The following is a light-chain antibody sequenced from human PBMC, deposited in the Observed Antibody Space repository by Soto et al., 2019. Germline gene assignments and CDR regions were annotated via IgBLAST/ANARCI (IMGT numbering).Light chain of an antibody. CDR3: QQYGSSPRT. V-gene: IGKV3-11*01. CDR1: QRITSY. Sequence: EVVLTQSPATLSLSPGERATLSCRASQRITSYLAWYQQKPGQAPRLLIYDATNRVAGVPARFSGSKSGADFTLTISTLQPEDFAVYYCQQYGSSPRTFGQGTKVEIK. J-gene: IGKJ1*01. CDR2: DAT.